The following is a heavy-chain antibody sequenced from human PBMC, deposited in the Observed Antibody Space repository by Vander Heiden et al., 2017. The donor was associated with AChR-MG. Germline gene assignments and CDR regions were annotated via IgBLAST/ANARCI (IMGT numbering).Heavy chain of an antibody. D-gene: IGHD2-15*01. Sequence: EVQLLESGGGLVQPGGSLRLSCAASGFTFSSYARNWVRQAPGKALEWVSAISHNSDTTLYADSVRGRFTISRDNSRNMVYLQMNSLRADDTALYYCARWTSSYEYWGQGTLVTVSS. CDR1: GFTFSSYA. CDR3: ARWTSSYEY. V-gene: IGHV3-23*01. J-gene: IGHJ4*02. CDR2: ISHNSDTT.